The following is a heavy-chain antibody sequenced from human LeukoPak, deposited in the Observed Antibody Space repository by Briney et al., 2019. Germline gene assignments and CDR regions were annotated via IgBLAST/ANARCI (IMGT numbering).Heavy chain of an antibody. V-gene: IGHV4-34*01. J-gene: IGHJ6*02. CDR2: INHSGST. CDR1: GGSFSGYY. Sequence: SETLSLTCAVYGGSFSGYYWSWIRQPPGKGLEWIGEINHSGSTNYNPSLKSRVTISVDTSKNQFSLKLSSVTAADTAVYYCARLVVVPAAIFYYYYYYGMDVWGQGTTVTVSS. CDR3: ARLVVVPAAIFYYYYYYGMDV. D-gene: IGHD2-2*01.